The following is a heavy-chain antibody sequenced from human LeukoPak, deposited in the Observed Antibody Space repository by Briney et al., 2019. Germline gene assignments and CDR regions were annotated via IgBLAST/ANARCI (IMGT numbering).Heavy chain of an antibody. J-gene: IGHJ6*02. CDR3: ARGGGYCSSTSCPGQGYYYYGMDV. V-gene: IGHV4-4*02. Sequence: SETLSLTCAVSGGSISSSNWWSWVRQPPGKGLEWIGEIYHSGSTNYNPSLKSRVTISVDTSKNQFSLKLSSVTAADTAVYYCARGGGYCSSTSCPGQGYYYYGMDVWGQGTTVTVSS. CDR2: IYHSGST. D-gene: IGHD2-2*03. CDR1: GGSISSSNW.